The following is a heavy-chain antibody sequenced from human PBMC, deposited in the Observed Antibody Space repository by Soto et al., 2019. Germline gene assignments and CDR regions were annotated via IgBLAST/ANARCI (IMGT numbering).Heavy chain of an antibody. V-gene: IGHV2-5*02. Sequence: QITLKESGPTLVKPTQTLTLTCTFSGFSLSTSGVGVGWIRQPPGKALEWLALIYWDDDKRYSPSLKSRLTLTKDTSKNQVVLTMTNMDPVDTATYYCALAYIWGSYRYIGYFDYWGQGTLVTVSS. CDR1: GFSLSTSGVG. CDR3: ALAYIWGSYRYIGYFDY. D-gene: IGHD3-16*02. J-gene: IGHJ4*02. CDR2: IYWDDDK.